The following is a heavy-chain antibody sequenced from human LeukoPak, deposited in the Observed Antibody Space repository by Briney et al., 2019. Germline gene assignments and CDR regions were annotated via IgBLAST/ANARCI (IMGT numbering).Heavy chain of an antibody. CDR1: GYTFTSYY. J-gene: IGHJ3*02. CDR2: INPSGGST. Sequence: ASVKVSCKASGYTFTSYYMHWVRQAPGQGLEWMGIINPSGGSTSYAQKFQGRVTMTRDMSTSTVYTELSSLRSEDTAVYYCARVGNSGDFDIWGQGTMVTVSS. CDR3: ARVGNSGDFDI. V-gene: IGHV1-46*01. D-gene: IGHD4-23*01.